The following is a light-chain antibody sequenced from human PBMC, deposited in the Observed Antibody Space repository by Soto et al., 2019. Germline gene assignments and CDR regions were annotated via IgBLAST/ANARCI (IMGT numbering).Light chain of an antibody. Sequence: QSVLTQPPSVSAAPGQKVTISCSGSSSNIGNKFVSWYQQFPGTIPQLLIYDNDKRPSGIPDRFSGSKSGTSATLGITGLQTWDGAEYYCATWDISLSGVVFGGGTKVTVL. CDR2: DND. CDR1: SSNIGNKF. CDR3: ATWDISLSGVV. V-gene: IGLV1-51*01. J-gene: IGLJ2*01.